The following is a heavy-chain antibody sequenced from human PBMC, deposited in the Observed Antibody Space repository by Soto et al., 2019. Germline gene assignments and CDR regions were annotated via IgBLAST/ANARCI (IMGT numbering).Heavy chain of an antibody. CDR2: ISGSGDST. D-gene: IGHD3-22*01. J-gene: IGHJ4*02. CDR1: GITFSNYA. Sequence: TGGSLRLSCAASGITFSNYAMSWVRQAPGKGLEWVSGISGSGDSTYYAESVKGRFTISRDNSKNTVYLQMNSLGAEDRAVYYWASRNYYETSVYYYGYYFAFWAQGALVTVSS. V-gene: IGHV3-23*01. CDR3: ASRNYYETSVYYYGYYFAF.